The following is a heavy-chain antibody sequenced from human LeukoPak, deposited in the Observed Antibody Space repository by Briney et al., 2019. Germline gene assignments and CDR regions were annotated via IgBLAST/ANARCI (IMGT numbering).Heavy chain of an antibody. D-gene: IGHD2-2*01. CDR2: IIPIFGTA. Sequence: ASVKVSCKASGGTFSSYAISWVRQAPGQGLEWMGGIIPIFGTANYAQKFQGRVTITADESTSTAYTELSSLRSEDTAVYYCATLKLGYCSSTSCSYYYYGMDVWGQGTTVTVSS. CDR3: ATLKLGYCSSTSCSYYYYGMDV. CDR1: GGTFSSYA. J-gene: IGHJ6*02. V-gene: IGHV1-69*13.